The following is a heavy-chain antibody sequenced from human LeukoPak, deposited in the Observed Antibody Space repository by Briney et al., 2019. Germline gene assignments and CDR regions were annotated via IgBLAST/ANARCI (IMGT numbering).Heavy chain of an antibody. J-gene: IGHJ4*02. D-gene: IGHD2/OR15-2a*01. CDR2: IYYSGST. V-gene: IGHV4-30-4*07. Sequence: SETLSLTCAVSGGSISSGGYSWSWIRQPPGKGLEWIGYIYYSGSTYYNPSLKSRVTISVDTSKNLFSLKLSSVTAADTAVYYCARSWGSNIGYFDYWGQGTLVTVSA. CDR1: GGSISSGGYS. CDR3: ARSWGSNIGYFDY.